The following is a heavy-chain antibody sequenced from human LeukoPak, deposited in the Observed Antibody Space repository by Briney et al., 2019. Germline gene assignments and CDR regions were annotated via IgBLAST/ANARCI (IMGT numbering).Heavy chain of an antibody. D-gene: IGHD3-3*01. CDR1: GFTFSTYT. J-gene: IGHJ4*02. CDR3: AKGLRYDFWSGFFDY. Sequence: GGSLRLSCAASGFTFSTYTINWVRQAPGKGLEWVSSISSSSSYIYYADSVKGRFTISRDNAKNSLYLQMNSLRAEDTAVYYCAKGLRYDFWSGFFDYWGQGTLVTVSS. CDR2: ISSSSSYI. V-gene: IGHV3-21*04.